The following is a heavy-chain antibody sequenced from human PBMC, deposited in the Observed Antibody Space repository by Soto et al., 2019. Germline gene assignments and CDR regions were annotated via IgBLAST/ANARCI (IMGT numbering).Heavy chain of an antibody. CDR3: ARGIGSLPPGYYGMDV. V-gene: IGHV4-34*01. D-gene: IGHD1-1*01. J-gene: IGHJ6*02. CDR1: GGSFRGYY. CDR2: ISHSGST. Sequence: SETLSLTCAVYGGSFRGYYWSWIRQPPGKGLERIGEISHSGSTNYNPSIKSRITKSIDTSRNQFSLKLSTVTAADTAAYYCARGIGSLPPGYYGMDVWGQGTTVTVSS.